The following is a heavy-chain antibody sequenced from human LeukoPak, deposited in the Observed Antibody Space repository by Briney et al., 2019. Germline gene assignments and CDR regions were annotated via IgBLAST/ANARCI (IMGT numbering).Heavy chain of an antibody. D-gene: IGHD6-13*01. J-gene: IGHJ5*02. CDR3: ARVGASLDSSSPFDP. CDR2: ISAYNGNT. Sequence: ASVKVSCKASGYTFTSYGISWVRQAPGQGLEWMGWISAYNGNTNYAQKLQGRVTMTTDTSTSTAYMELRSLRSDDTAVYYCARVGASLDSSSPFDPWGQGTMVTVSS. CDR1: GYTFTSYG. V-gene: IGHV1-18*01.